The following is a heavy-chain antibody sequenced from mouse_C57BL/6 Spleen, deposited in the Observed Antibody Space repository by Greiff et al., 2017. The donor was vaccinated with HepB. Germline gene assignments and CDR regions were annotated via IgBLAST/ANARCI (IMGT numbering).Heavy chain of an antibody. CDR3: AREASLYYFDY. Sequence: QVQLKQPGAELVKPGASVKLSCKASGYTFTSYWMHWVKQRPGRGLEWIGRIDPNSGGTKYNEKFKSKATLTVDKPSSTAYMQLSSLTSEDSAVYYCAREASLYYFDYWGQGTTLTVSS. D-gene: IGHD6-1*01. CDR2: IDPNSGGT. CDR1: GYTFTSYW. V-gene: IGHV1-72*01. J-gene: IGHJ2*01.